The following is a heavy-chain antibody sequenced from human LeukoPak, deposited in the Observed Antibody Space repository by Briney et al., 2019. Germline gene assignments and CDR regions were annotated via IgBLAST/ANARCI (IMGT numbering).Heavy chain of an antibody. V-gene: IGHV1-2*02. CDR3: ARDSLWFGELLWGFDP. CDR2: INPNSGGT. CDR1: GYTFTAYY. Sequence: ASVKVSCKPSGYTFTAYYIQWVRQTPGQGLEWMGWINPNSGGTNYAQKFQGRVTMTRDTSITTAYMELSRLTSDDTAVYYCARDSLWFGELLWGFDPWGQGTLVTVSS. D-gene: IGHD3-10*01. J-gene: IGHJ5*02.